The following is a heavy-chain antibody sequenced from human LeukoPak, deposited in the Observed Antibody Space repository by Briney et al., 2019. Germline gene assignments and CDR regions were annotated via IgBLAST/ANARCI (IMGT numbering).Heavy chain of an antibody. Sequence: GGSLRLSCAASGFTFSSYRMNWVRQAPGKGLEWVSSISSSSSYIYYADSVKGRFTISRDNAKNSLYLQMNSPRAEDTAVYYCASRYCSGGSCYSGWGAGFDPWGQGTLVTVSS. CDR2: ISSSSSYI. V-gene: IGHV3-21*01. CDR1: GFTFSSYR. CDR3: ASRYCSGGSCYSGWGAGFDP. J-gene: IGHJ5*02. D-gene: IGHD2-15*01.